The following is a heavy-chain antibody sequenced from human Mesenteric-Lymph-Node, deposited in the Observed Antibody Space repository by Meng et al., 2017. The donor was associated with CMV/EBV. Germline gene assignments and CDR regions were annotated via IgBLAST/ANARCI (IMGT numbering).Heavy chain of an antibody. CDR1: GFTFSSYA. V-gene: IGHV3-30-3*01. J-gene: IGHJ4*02. CDR2: ISYDGSNK. D-gene: IGHD2-2*02. CDR3: ARDFAERGYCSSSSCYIGY. Sequence: GESLKISCAASGFTFSSYALHWVRQAPGKGLEWVAVISYDGSNKYYADSVKGRFTISRDISKNTVFLQMNSLRAEDTAVYYCARDFAERGYCSSSSCYIGYWGQGTLVTVSS.